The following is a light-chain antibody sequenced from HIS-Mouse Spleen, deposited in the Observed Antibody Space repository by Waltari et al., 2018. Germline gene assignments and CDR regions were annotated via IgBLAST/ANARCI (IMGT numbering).Light chain of an antibody. CDR1: NIGSKS. CDR2: DDS. J-gene: IGLJ3*02. CDR3: QVWDSSSDHWV. Sequence: SYVLTQPPSVPVAPGKTARITCGGNNIGSKSVHWYQQRTGQAPVLVVYDDSDRPSGSPERVSGSNSGDTATLTISRVEGGDDADYCCQVWDSSSDHWVFGGGTKLTVL. V-gene: IGLV3-21*03.